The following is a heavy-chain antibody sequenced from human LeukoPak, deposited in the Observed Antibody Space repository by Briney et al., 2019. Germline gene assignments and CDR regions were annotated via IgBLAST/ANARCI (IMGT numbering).Heavy chain of an antibody. CDR2: ISGSGGST. J-gene: IGHJ6*03. Sequence: GGTLRLSCVASGFTFSTYGMSWVRQAPGKGLEWVSAISGSGGSTYYADSVKGRFTISGDNSKNTLYLQMNSLRAEDTAVYYCAKGTIPLGYYYYYMDVWGKGTTVTISS. CDR1: GFTFSTYG. D-gene: IGHD2-21*01. CDR3: AKGTIPLGYYYYYMDV. V-gene: IGHV3-23*01.